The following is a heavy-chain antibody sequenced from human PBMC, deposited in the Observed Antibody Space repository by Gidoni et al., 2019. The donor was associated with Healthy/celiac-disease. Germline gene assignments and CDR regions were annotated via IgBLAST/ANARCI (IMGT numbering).Heavy chain of an antibody. CDR1: GFTFDDYA. CDR3: AKGAAVAEEYFQH. V-gene: IGHV3-9*01. Sequence: EVQLVESGGGLVQPGRSLRLSCAASGFTFDDYAMHWVRQAPGKGLECVSGISWNSGSIGYADSVKGRFTISRDNAKNSLYLQMNSLRAEDTALYYCAKGAAVAEEYFQHWGQGTLVTVSS. J-gene: IGHJ1*01. D-gene: IGHD6-19*01. CDR2: ISWNSGSI.